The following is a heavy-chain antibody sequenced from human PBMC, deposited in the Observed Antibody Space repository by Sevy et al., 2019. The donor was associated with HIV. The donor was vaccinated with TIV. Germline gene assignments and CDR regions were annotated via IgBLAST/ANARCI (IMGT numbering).Heavy chain of an antibody. V-gene: IGHV3-23*01. J-gene: IGHJ3*02. D-gene: IGHD3-22*01. Sequence: GESLKISCAASGFTFSSYAMSWVRQAPGKGLEWVSAISGSGGSTYYADSVKGRFTISRDNSKNTLYLKMNSLRAEDTAVYYCATERVYYYDSSGYSNDAFDIWGQGTMVTVSS. CDR2: ISGSGGST. CDR3: ATERVYYYDSSGYSNDAFDI. CDR1: GFTFSSYA.